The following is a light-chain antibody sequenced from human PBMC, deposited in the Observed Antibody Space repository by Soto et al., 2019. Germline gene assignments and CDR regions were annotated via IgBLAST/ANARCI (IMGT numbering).Light chain of an antibody. CDR2: EVS. Sequence: QSALTQPASVSGSPGQSITISCTGTSSDVGGYNYVSWYQQHPGNAPKLMIYEVSNRPSGVSNRFSGSNSGNTASLTISGLQAEDEADYYCSSYTSSSTPYVFGTGTKVTVL. J-gene: IGLJ1*01. V-gene: IGLV2-14*01. CDR1: SSDVGGYNY. CDR3: SSYTSSSTPYV.